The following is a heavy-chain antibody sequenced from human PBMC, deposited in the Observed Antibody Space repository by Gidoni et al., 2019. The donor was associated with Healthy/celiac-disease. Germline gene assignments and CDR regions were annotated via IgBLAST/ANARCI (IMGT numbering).Heavy chain of an antibody. J-gene: IGHJ6*02. CDR1: GYTFTSYD. Sequence: QVQLVQSGAEVKKPGASVTVSCTASGYTFTSYDINWVRQATGQGLEWMGWMNPNSGNTGYAQKFQGRVTMTRNTSISTAYMELSSLRSEDTAVYYCARGFRNYDILTGSKYGMDVWGQGTTVTVSS. V-gene: IGHV1-8*01. D-gene: IGHD3-9*01. CDR2: MNPNSGNT. CDR3: ARGFRNYDILTGSKYGMDV.